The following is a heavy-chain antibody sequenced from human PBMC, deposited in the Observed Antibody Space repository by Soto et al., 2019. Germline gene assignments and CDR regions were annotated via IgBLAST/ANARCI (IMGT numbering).Heavy chain of an antibody. D-gene: IGHD3-3*01. Sequence: PXGSLRLSCAASGFTFSSYAMSWVRQAPGKGLEWVSAISGSGGSTYYADSVKGRFTISRDNSKNTLYLQMNSLRAEDTAVYYYAKSPEDYDLDYYYYMDVWGKGTTVTVSS. CDR1: GFTFSSYA. CDR2: ISGSGGST. J-gene: IGHJ6*03. CDR3: AKSPEDYDLDYYYYMDV. V-gene: IGHV3-23*01.